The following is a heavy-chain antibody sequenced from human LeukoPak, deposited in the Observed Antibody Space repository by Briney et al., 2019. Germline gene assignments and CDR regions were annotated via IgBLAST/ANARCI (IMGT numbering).Heavy chain of an antibody. J-gene: IGHJ4*02. CDR2: IYYSGST. V-gene: IGHV4-59*01. Sequence: PSETLSLTCTVSGGSISSYYWSWIRQPPGKGLEWIGYIYYSGSTNYDPSLKSRVTISVDTSKNQFSLKLSSVTAADTAVYYCARVPDGQITGWGQGTLVTVSS. CDR3: ARVPDGQITG. CDR1: GGSISSYY. D-gene: IGHD5-24*01.